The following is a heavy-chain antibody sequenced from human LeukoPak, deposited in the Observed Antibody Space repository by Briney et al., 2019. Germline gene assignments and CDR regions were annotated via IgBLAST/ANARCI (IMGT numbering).Heavy chain of an antibody. CDR2: INPSGGST. CDR1: GYTFTSYY. D-gene: IGHD6-13*01. CDR3: ARDGRRAAAGRYYYYGMDV. J-gene: IGHJ6*02. Sequence: ASVKVSCKASGYTFTSYYMHWARQAPGQGLEWMGIINPSGGSTSYAQKFQGRVTITADESTSTAYMELSSLRSEDTAVYYCARDGRRAAAGRYYYYGMDVWGQGTTVTVSS. V-gene: IGHV1-46*01.